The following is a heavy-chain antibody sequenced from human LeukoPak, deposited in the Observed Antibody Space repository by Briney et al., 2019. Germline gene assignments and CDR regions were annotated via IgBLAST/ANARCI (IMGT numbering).Heavy chain of an antibody. CDR3: ARTSDSSGYYQMYY. V-gene: IGHV4-38-2*02. CDR2: IYHSGST. CDR1: GYSISSGYY. D-gene: IGHD3-22*01. J-gene: IGHJ4*02. Sequence: SETLSLTCTVSGYSISSGYYWGWIRQPPGKGLEWIGSIYHSGSTYYNPSLKSRVTISVDTSKNQFSLKLSSVTAADTAVYYCARTSDSSGYYQMYYWGQGTLVTVSS.